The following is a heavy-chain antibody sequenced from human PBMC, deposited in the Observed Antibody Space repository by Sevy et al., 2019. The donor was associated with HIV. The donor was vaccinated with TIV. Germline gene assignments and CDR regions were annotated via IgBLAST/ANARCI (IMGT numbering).Heavy chain of an antibody. Sequence: SETLSLTCAVSGYSISSGYYWGWIRQPPGKGLEWIGSIYHSGSTYYNPSLKSRVTISVDTSKNQFSLKLSSVTAADTAVYYCARGAKAGRYGSGSYARFFDYWGQGTLVTVSS. CDR3: ARGAKAGRYGSGSYARFFDY. V-gene: IGHV4-38-2*01. CDR2: IYHSGST. CDR1: GYSISSGYY. J-gene: IGHJ4*02. D-gene: IGHD3-10*01.